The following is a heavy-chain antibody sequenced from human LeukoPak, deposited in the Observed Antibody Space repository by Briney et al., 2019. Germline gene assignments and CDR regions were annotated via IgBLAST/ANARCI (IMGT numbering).Heavy chain of an antibody. J-gene: IGHJ4*02. V-gene: IGHV3-53*04. CDR1: GFTVSSNY. D-gene: IGHD6-13*01. CDR3: ARAGRDRAKQELDY. Sequence: GGFLRLSCAASGFTVSSNYMSWVRQAPGKGLEWVSVIYSGGSTYYADSVKGRFTISRHNSKNTLYLQMNSLRVEDTAVYYCARAGRDRAKQELDYWGQGTLVTVSS. CDR2: IYSGGST.